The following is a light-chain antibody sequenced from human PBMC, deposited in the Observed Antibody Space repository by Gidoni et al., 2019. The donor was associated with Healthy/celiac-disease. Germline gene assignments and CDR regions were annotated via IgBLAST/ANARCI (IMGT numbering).Light chain of an antibody. CDR1: QSVSSY. V-gene: IGKV3-11*01. CDR3: QQRSNWPLMYT. J-gene: IGKJ2*01. CDR2: DAS. Sequence: EIVFTQSPAPLSLSPGERATLSCRASQSVSSYLAWYQQKPGQAPRLLIYDASNRATGIPARFSGSGSGTDFTLTISSLEPEDFAVYYCQQRSNWPLMYTFGQGTKLEIK.